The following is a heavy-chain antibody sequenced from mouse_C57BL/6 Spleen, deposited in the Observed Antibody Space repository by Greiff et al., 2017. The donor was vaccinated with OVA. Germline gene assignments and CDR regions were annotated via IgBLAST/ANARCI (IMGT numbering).Heavy chain of an antibody. CDR3: ARRYYGSREGYFDY. D-gene: IGHD1-1*01. CDR2: IDPSDSET. Sequence: VQLQQPGAELVRPGSSVKLSCKASGYTFTSYWMHWVKQRPIQGLEWIGNIDPSDSETHYNQKFKDKATLTVDKSSSTAYMLLSSLTSEDSAVYFCARRYYGSREGYFDYWGQGTTLTVSS. CDR1: GYTFTSYW. J-gene: IGHJ2*01. V-gene: IGHV1-52*01.